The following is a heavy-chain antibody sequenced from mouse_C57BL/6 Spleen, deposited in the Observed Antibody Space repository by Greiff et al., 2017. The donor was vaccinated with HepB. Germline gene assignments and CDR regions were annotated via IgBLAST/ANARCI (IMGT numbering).Heavy chain of an antibody. CDR3: ARENYGSSEIGYYAMDC. J-gene: IGHJ4*01. Sequence: QVQLQQPGAELVKPGASVKMSCKASGYTFTSYWITWVKQRPGQGLEWIGDIYPGSGSTNYNEKFKSKATLTVDTSSSTAYMQLSSLTSEDSAVYYCARENYGSSEIGYYAMDCWGQGTSVTVSS. CDR1: GYTFTSYW. V-gene: IGHV1-55*01. D-gene: IGHD1-1*01. CDR2: IYPGSGST.